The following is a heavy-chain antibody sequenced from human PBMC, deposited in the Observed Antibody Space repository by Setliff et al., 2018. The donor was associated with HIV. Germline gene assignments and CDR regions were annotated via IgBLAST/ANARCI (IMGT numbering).Heavy chain of an antibody. CDR1: GVSISSGTYY. J-gene: IGHJ2*01. Sequence: PSETVSLTCTVSGVSISSGTYYWGWVRQPPGKGLEWIGSIYHSGSTYYNPPLKSRVTISVDTSNNQFSLKLNSVTAADTAVYYCVSLPASYDFWSGDYRDWYFDVWGRGTLVTVSS. V-gene: IGHV4-39*01. CDR3: VSLPASYDFWSGDYRDWYFDV. D-gene: IGHD3-3*01. CDR2: IYHSGST.